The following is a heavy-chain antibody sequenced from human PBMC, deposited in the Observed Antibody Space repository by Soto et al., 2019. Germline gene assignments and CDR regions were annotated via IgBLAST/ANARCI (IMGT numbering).Heavy chain of an antibody. V-gene: IGHV4-30-4*01. J-gene: IGHJ4*02. CDR3: DRERVGGATTASYFDY. CDR2: IYYSGST. CDR1: GGSISSGDYY. D-gene: IGHD1-26*01. Sequence: QVQLQESGPGLVKPSQTLSLTCTVSGGSISSGDYYWSWIRQPPGKGLEWIGYIYYSGSTYYNPSLKSRVTISVDTSKNQFSLKLSSVTAADTAVYYCDRERVGGATTASYFDYWGQGTLVTVSS.